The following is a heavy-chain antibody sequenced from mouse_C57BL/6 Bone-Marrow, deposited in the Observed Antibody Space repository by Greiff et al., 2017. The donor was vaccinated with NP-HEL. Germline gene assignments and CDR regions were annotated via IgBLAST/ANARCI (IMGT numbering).Heavy chain of an antibody. V-gene: IGHV7-3*01. CDR2: IRNKANGYTT. D-gene: IGHD4-1*01. Sequence: EVKLMESGGGLVQPGGSLSLSCAASGFTFTDYYMSWVRQPPGKALEWLGFIRNKANGYTTEYSASVKGRFTISSDNSQSILYLQMNALRAEDSATYYCARYLSGKRYAMDYWGQGTSVTVSS. J-gene: IGHJ4*01. CDR3: ARYLSGKRYAMDY. CDR1: GFTFTDYY.